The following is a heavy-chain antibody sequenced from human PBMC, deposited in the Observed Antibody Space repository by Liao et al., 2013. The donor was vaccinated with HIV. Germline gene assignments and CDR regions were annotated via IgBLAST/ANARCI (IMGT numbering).Heavy chain of an antibody. CDR1: GDSVSSTENH. CDR2: IYTSGST. J-gene: IGHJ4*02. V-gene: IGHV4-61*02. CDR3: ARGRELRAYDY. Sequence: HVQLQESGPGLVMASQTLSLICTVSGDSVSSTENHWGWFRQPAGKGLEWIGRIYTSGSTNYNPSLKSRVTMSVDTSKNQCSLKLSSVTAADTAVYYCARGRELRAYDYWGQGTLVTVSS. D-gene: IGHD1-26*01.